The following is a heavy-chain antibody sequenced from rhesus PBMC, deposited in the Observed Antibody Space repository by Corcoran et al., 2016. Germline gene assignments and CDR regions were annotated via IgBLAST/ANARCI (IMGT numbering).Heavy chain of an antibody. D-gene: IGHD4-29*01. CDR2: IAGRGGST. CDR1: GGSISRTS. Sequence: QVQLQESGPGLVKPSETLSLTCAVSGGSISRTSCSWHRQPPGKGMELIGRIAGRGGSTDYNPSLKRRVTISTDTSKNQFSLKLSAVTAADTAGYYCARARSHWGQGVLVTGSS. J-gene: IGHJ4*01. V-gene: IGHV4-160*01. CDR3: ARARSH.